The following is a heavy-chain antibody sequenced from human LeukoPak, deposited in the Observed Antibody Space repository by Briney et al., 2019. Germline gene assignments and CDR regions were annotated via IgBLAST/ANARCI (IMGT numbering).Heavy chain of an antibody. V-gene: IGHV3-33*01. CDR1: GFTFSSYG. D-gene: IGHD6-19*01. CDR3: ARDLRSVAGTLDY. J-gene: IGHJ4*02. CDR2: IWYDGSNK. Sequence: PGGSLRPSCAASGFTFSSYGMHWVRQAPGKGLEWVAVIWYDGSNKYYADSVKGRFTISRDNSKNTLYLQMNSLRAEDTAVYYCARDLRSVAGTLDYWGQGTLVTVSS.